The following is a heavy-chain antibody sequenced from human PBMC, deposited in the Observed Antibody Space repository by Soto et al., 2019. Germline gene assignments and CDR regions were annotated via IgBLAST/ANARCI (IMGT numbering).Heavy chain of an antibody. Sequence: QVQLVQSGAGVKKPGSSVKVSCKASGGTFSSYAINWVRQAPGQGLEWMGGIIRIFGTPDYAQRVQGRVTITAGESTSTAYMELSSLRSEDTAVYYCARQGSTEYYYYGMDVWGQGTTVTVSS. CDR1: GGTFSSYA. J-gene: IGHJ6*02. V-gene: IGHV1-69*12. D-gene: IGHD2-2*01. CDR3: ARQGSTEYYYYGMDV. CDR2: IIRIFGTP.